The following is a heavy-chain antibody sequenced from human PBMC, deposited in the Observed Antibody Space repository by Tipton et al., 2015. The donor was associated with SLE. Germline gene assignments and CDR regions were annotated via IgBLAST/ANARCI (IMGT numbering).Heavy chain of an antibody. V-gene: IGHV4-38-2*02. CDR2: IYHSGTT. CDR1: GFSISSYY. Sequence: TLSLTCTVSGFSISSYYWGWIRQPPGKGLEWLWTIYHSGTTYYNPSLKSRLTLSIDTSKNQFSLKLSSVTAADTAVYYCARLPREWEVNALYYYFYYVDVWGKGTPVTVSS. CDR3: ARLPREWEVNALYYYFYYVDV. D-gene: IGHD1-26*01. J-gene: IGHJ6*03.